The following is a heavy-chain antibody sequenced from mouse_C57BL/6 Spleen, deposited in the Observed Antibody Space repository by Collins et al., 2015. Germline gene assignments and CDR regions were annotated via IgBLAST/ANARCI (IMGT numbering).Heavy chain of an antibody. V-gene: IGHV1-26*01. CDR1: GYTFTDYY. J-gene: IGHJ1*03. CDR2: INPNNGGT. CDR3: AKGRFYDYDWYFGV. Sequence: EVQLQQSGPELVKPGASVKISCKASGYTFTDYYMNWVKQSHGKSLEWIGDINPNNGGTSYNQKFKGKATLTVDKSSRTAYMELRSLTSEDSAVYYCAKGRFYDYDWYFGVWGTGTTVTVSS. D-gene: IGHD2-4*01.